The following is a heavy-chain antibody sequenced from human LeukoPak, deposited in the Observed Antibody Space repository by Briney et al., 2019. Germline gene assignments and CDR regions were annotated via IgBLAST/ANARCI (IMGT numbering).Heavy chain of an antibody. CDR1: GYSFTSYW. D-gene: IGHD3-9*01. J-gene: IGHJ4*02. CDR3: ARDLYDILTGYQPPHY. Sequence: GESLKISCKGSGYSFTSYWIGWVRQMPGKGLEWMGIIYPGDSDTRYSPSFQGQVTISADKSISTAYIELSRLRSDDTAVYYCARDLYDILTGYQPPHYWGQGTLVTVSS. V-gene: IGHV5-51*01. CDR2: IYPGDSDT.